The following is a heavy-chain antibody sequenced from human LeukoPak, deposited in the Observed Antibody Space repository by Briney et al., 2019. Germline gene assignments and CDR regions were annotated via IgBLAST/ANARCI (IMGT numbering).Heavy chain of an antibody. Sequence: ASVKVSCKASGYTFTGYYMHWVRQAPGQGLEWMGRINPDSGDTNYAQKFQGRVTMTRDTSIYTAYMELSRLTSDDTAVYYCARDRLGNYYLFDFWGQGTLVTVSS. CDR1: GYTFTGYY. CDR2: INPDSGDT. CDR3: ARDRLGNYYLFDF. J-gene: IGHJ4*02. D-gene: IGHD1-26*01. V-gene: IGHV1-2*06.